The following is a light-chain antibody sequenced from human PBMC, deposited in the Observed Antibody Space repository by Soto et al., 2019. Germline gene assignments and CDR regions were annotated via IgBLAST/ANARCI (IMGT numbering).Light chain of an antibody. Sequence: DIQMTQSPSSLSASVGDRVTITCRASQSISTYLNWYQQKPGKAPKVLIYDASTLQSGVPSRFSGSGSGTDFTLTISSLQPEDFATYYCQQTYSTLPITFGQGTRLDIK. CDR3: QQTYSTLPIT. J-gene: IGKJ5*01. CDR2: DAS. V-gene: IGKV1-39*01. CDR1: QSISTY.